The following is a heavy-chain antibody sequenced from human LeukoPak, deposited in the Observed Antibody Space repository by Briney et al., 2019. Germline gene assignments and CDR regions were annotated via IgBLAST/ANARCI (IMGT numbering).Heavy chain of an antibody. V-gene: IGHV3-21*01. CDR3: ARSRGPPTHFDY. CDR1: GFPFSSHR. J-gene: IGHJ4*02. Sequence: GGSLRLSCGASGFPFSSHRMDWVRQALGKGLEWVSSISSGNDYIYYADSVMGRFTISRDNAKNSLFLQMDRLRAEDTAVYYCARSRGPPTHFDYWGQGTLVTVSS. D-gene: IGHD6-25*01. CDR2: ISSGNDYI.